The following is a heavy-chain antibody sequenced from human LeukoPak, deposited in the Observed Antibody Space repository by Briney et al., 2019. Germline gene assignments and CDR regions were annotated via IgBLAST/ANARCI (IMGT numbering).Heavy chain of an antibody. V-gene: IGHV3-23*01. CDR1: EFTFSSYA. D-gene: IGHD5-24*01. Sequence: PGGSLRLSCAASEFTFSSYAMQWVRQAPGKGLEWVSGISASGGSTWYADSVKGRFTISRDNSKNTVYLQMNSLRAEDTAVYYCANVRDGYNFYFFDYWGQGTLVTVSS. CDR2: ISASGGST. J-gene: IGHJ4*02. CDR3: ANVRDGYNFYFFDY.